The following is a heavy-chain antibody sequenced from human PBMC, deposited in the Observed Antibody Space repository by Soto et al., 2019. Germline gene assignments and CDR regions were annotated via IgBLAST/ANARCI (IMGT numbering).Heavy chain of an antibody. CDR1: GFTFTSYW. V-gene: IGHV3-7*04. J-gene: IGHJ4*02. CDR3: ARDTGRFY. Sequence: VQLVESGGGLVQPGGSLRLSCAASGFTFTSYWMTWVRQTPGKGLEWVANIKPDGSEEYYVDSVKGRFTISRDNAKNSLYLQMSSLRAEDTAIYYCARDTGRFYWGQGTLVTVSS. D-gene: IGHD1-26*01. CDR2: IKPDGSEE.